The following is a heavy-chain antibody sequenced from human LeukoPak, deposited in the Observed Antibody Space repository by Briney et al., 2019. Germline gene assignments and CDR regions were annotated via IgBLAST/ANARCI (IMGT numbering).Heavy chain of an antibody. D-gene: IGHD5-24*01. V-gene: IGHV4-39*07. CDR1: GGSISSSSYY. J-gene: IGHJ5*02. CDR3: ARDIGSQMATISDWFDP. CDR2: IYYSGST. Sequence: SGTLSLTCTVSGGSISSSSYYWGWIRQPPGKGLEWIGSIYYSGSTYYNPSLKSRVTMSVDTSKNQFSLKLRSMTAADTAVYYCARDIGSQMATISDWFDPWGQGLLVTVSS.